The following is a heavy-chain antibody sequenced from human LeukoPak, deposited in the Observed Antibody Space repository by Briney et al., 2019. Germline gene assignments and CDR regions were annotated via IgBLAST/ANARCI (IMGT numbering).Heavy chain of an antibody. CDR1: GYTFTDYY. D-gene: IGHD3-9*01. V-gene: IGHV1-2*06. J-gene: IGHJ4*02. CDR3: ALNWYYDILTGYLED. CDR2: INPNSGGT. Sequence: ASVKVSCKASGYTFTDYYIHWVRQAPGQGLEWMGRINPNSGGTNYAQKFQGRVTMTRDTPISTAYMELSRLRSDDTAVYYCALNWYYDILTGYLEDWGQGTLVTVSS.